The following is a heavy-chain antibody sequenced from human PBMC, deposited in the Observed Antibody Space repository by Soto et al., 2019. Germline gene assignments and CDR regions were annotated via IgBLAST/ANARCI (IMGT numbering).Heavy chain of an antibody. Sequence: EVQLVETGGGLIQPGGSLRLSCAASGFTVSSNYMSWVRQAPGKGLEWVSVIYSGGSTYYADSVKGRFTISRDNSKNTLYLQMNSLRAEDTAVYYCAREVSSRWQLVRGYWGQGTLVTVSS. CDR1: GFTVSSNY. CDR3: AREVSSRWQLVRGY. CDR2: IYSGGST. V-gene: IGHV3-53*02. J-gene: IGHJ4*02. D-gene: IGHD6-13*01.